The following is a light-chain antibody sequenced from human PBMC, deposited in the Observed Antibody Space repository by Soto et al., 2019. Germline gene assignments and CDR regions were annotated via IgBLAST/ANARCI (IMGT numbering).Light chain of an antibody. V-gene: IGKV1-27*01. CDR2: TAS. J-gene: IGKJ1*01. CDR3: QKYNSAPRT. CDR1: QGISNY. Sequence: DIQMTQSPSSLSASVGDRVTITCRASQGISNYLAWYQQKPGKVPKLLIYTASTLQSGVPSRFSGSGSGTDFTLAISSLQPEDVAIYYCQKYNSAPRTFGQGTKVEIK.